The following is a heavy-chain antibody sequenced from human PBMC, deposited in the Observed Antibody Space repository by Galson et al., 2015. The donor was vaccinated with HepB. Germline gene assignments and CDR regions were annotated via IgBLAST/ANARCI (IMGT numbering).Heavy chain of an antibody. Sequence: QSGAEVKKPGQSLRISCKSSGYSLGSYWISWVRQMPGKGLEWMGRIDPSDSETNYSPSFQGHVPISVDKSLNTAYLQWSSLKASDTAMYYCARHKRSSAIYDTSGYYYFDYWGQGTLVTVSS. CDR2: IDPSDSET. CDR3: ARHKRSSAIYDTSGYYYFDY. CDR1: GYSLGSYW. D-gene: IGHD3-22*01. V-gene: IGHV5-10-1*01. J-gene: IGHJ4*02.